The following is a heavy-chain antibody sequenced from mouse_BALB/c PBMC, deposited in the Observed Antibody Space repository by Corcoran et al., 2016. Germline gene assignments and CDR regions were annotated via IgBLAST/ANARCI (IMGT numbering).Heavy chain of an antibody. CDR2: IYPGSGST. Sequence: QVQLQQSGPELVKPGASVKMSCKASGYTFTDYVISWVKQRPGQGLEWIGEIYPGSGSTYYNEKFKDKATLTADKSSNTAYMQLSSLTSEDSAVYFCASPYYVDYWGQGTTLTVSS. CDR3: ASPYYVDY. J-gene: IGHJ2*01. V-gene: IGHV1-77*01. CDR1: GYTFTDYV.